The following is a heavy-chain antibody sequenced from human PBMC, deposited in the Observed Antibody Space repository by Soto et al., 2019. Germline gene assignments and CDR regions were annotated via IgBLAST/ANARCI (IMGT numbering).Heavy chain of an antibody. CDR3: ARHPRNHYFCCAYSPVDAIDF. CDR2: IYPGDSDT. D-gene: IGHD2-21*01. Sequence: PGESLKISCKGSGYSFNNYWIGWVRQLPGQGLEWMGAIYPGDSDTRYSPPFQGQVSISHDKSISTAYLSWNILKASDTAMYYCARHPRNHYFCCAYSPVDAIDFRAQRTMVTVS. CDR1: GYSFNNYW. V-gene: IGHV5-51*01. J-gene: IGHJ3*01.